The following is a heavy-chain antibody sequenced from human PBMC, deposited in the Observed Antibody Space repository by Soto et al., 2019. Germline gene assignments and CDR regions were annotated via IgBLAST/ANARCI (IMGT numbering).Heavy chain of an antibody. CDR1: GGSISSGDYY. CDR3: VAYYDKTGHLWVFHS. CDR2: IYYSGST. D-gene: IGHD3-22*01. Sequence: PSETLSLTCTVSGGSISSGDYYWSWIRQPPGKGLEWIGYIYYSGSTNSNPSLGSRVTLSVDTSKSQFSLQLTSVTAADTAVYYCVAYYDKTGHLWVFHSWGQGTLVTVSS. V-gene: IGHV4-30-4*01. J-gene: IGHJ5*01.